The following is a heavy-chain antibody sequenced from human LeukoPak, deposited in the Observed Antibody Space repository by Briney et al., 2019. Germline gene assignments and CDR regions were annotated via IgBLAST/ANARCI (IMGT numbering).Heavy chain of an antibody. CDR3: ARQKIGVVTYYFDY. CDR1: GGSISSSSYY. D-gene: IGHD3-3*01. J-gene: IGHJ4*02. CDR2: IYYSGST. Sequence: SEXLSLTCTVSGGSISSSSYYWGWIRQPPGKGLEWIGSIYYSGSTYYNPSLKSRVTISVDTSKNQFSLKLSSVTAADTAVYYCARQKIGVVTYYFDYWGQGTLVTVSS. V-gene: IGHV4-39*01.